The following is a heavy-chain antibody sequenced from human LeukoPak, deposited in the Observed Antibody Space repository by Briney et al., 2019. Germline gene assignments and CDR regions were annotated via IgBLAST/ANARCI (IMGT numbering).Heavy chain of an antibody. V-gene: IGHV3-30*02. J-gene: IGHJ4*02. Sequence: GGSLRLSCAASGFTFSSYGMRWVRQAPGKGLEWVAFIRYDGSNKYYADSVKGRFTISRDNSKNTLYLQMNSLRAEDTAVYYCAKDLGNSSSWYFDYWGQGTLVTVSS. CDR3: AKDLGNSSSWYFDY. D-gene: IGHD6-13*01. CDR1: GFTFSSYG. CDR2: IRYDGSNK.